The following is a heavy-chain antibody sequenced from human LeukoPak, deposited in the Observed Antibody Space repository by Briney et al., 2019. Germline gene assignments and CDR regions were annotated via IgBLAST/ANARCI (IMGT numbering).Heavy chain of an antibody. CDR1: GYTFTGYY. Sequence: ASVKVSCKASGYTFTGYYMHWVRQAPGQGLEWMGWINPNSGGTNYAKKFQGRVTLTTDTSTSTAYMELRGLTSDDTAVYYCAREPSGLLFDYWGLGTLVTVSS. CDR2: INPNSGGT. J-gene: IGHJ4*02. V-gene: IGHV1-2*02. D-gene: IGHD6-25*01. CDR3: AREPSGLLFDY.